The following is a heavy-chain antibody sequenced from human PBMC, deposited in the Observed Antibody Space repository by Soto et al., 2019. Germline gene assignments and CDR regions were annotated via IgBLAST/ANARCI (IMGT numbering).Heavy chain of an antibody. CDR2: ISSSSSTI. D-gene: IGHD5-12*01. CDR3: ARDLDSGYDYYYYYYMDV. J-gene: IGHJ6*03. CDR1: GFTFSSYS. V-gene: IGHV3-48*01. Sequence: ESGGGLVQPGGSLRLSCAASGFTFSSYSMNWVRQAPGKGLEWVSYISSSSSTIYYADSVKGRFTISRDNAKNSLYLQMNSLRAEDTAVYYCARDLDSGYDYYYYYYMDVWGKGTTVTVSS.